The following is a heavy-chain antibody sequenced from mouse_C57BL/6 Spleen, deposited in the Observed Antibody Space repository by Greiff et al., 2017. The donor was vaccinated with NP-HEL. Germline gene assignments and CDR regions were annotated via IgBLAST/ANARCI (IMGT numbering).Heavy chain of an antibody. Sequence: QVQLQQPGAELVRPGTSVKLSCKASGYTFTSYWMHWVKQRPGQGLEWIGVIDPSDSYTNYNQKFKGKATLTVDTSSSTAYMQLHSLTSEDSAVSCCARCGTTVYSMDYWGQGTSVTVSS. CDR3: ARCGTTVYSMDY. CDR2: IDPSDSYT. V-gene: IGHV1-59*01. CDR1: GYTFTSYW. J-gene: IGHJ4*01. D-gene: IGHD1-1*01.